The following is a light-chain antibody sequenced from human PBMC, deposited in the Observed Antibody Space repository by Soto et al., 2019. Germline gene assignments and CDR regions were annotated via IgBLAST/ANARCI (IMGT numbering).Light chain of an antibody. CDR3: QHRSNWLLT. CDR2: EAS. Sequence: EIVLTQSPATLSLSPGKRATLSCRASQSVSSYVSWYQQKPGQAPSLIIYEASNRATCIPASFSCSGSGTDFTPTISSLDPEDVAAYYCQHRSNWLLTFGGGTNEEIK. V-gene: IGKV3-11*01. J-gene: IGKJ4*02. CDR1: QSVSSY.